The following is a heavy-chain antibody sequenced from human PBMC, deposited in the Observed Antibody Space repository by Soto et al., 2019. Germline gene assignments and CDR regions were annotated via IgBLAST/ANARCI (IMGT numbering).Heavy chain of an antibody. D-gene: IGHD2-15*01. CDR2: IHPSGDT. J-gene: IGHJ1*01. CDR1: GYKFTTYF. Sequence: QVQLVQSGAELKNPGASVKVACKASGYKFTTYFIHWGRQAPGQGLEWMGMIHPSGDTGYAQKFRGRVTMTIDTSTTTAYMELRNLTSEDTAVYFSVRGYCTTSPCSGDFQFWGQGTLVTVSS. V-gene: IGHV1-46*01. CDR3: VRGYCTTSPCSGDFQF.